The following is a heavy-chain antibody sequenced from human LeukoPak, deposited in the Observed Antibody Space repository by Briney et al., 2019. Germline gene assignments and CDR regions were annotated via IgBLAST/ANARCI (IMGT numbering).Heavy chain of an antibody. D-gene: IGHD2-2*01. CDR1: GFAFSSYA. CDR3: ARDSDQGNIVVVPAAMTNYFDY. J-gene: IGHJ4*02. CDR2: ISYDGSNK. V-gene: IGHV3-30-3*01. Sequence: GGSLRLSCAASGFAFSSYAMHWVRQAPGKGLEWVAVISYDGSNKYYADSVKGRFTISRDNSKNTLYLQMNSLRAEDTAVYYCARDSDQGNIVVVPAAMTNYFDYWGQGTLVTVSS.